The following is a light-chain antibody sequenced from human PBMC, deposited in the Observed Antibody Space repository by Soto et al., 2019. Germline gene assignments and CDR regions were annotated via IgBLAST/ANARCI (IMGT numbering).Light chain of an antibody. CDR3: QQYHDCSALT. CDR1: QTIHTW. J-gene: IGKJ4*01. V-gene: IGKV1-5*01. Sequence: DIQMTQSPSTLSASVGDRVSITCRASQTIHTWLAWYQQKPGKAPKVLIYDVSILESGVPSRFSGSGSGTEFTLTISSLQPDDFATYYCQQYHDCSALTFGGGTKVQIK. CDR2: DVS.